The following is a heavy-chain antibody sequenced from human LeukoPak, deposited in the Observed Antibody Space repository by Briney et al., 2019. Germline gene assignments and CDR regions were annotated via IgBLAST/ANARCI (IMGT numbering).Heavy chain of an antibody. V-gene: IGHV3-74*01. CDR3: TSFFETN. CDR1: GFTFGDYA. Sequence: GRSLRLSCTASGFTFGDYAMSWFRQAPGKGLVWVSHVNNDGSATSYADSVKGRFTISRDSAKNTVYLHMNSLRVEDTAVYYCTSFFETNWGQGTLVTVSS. J-gene: IGHJ4*02. D-gene: IGHD2/OR15-2a*01. CDR2: VNNDGSAT.